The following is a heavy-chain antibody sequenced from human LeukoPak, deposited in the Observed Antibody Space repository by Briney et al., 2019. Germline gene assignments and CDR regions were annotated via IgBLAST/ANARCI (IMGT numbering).Heavy chain of an antibody. CDR2: ISAHNGNT. CDR1: GYTFSSYG. J-gene: IGHJ6*03. Sequence: GASVKVSCKASGYTFSSYGLSWVRQAPGQGLEWMGWISAHNGNTNYAQKLQGRVTMTTDTSTSTAYMELRSLRSDDTAVYYCARAGYYDFWSAGGSYYYYYMDVWGKGTTVTVSS. D-gene: IGHD3-3*01. V-gene: IGHV1-18*01. CDR3: ARAGYYDFWSAGGSYYYYYMDV.